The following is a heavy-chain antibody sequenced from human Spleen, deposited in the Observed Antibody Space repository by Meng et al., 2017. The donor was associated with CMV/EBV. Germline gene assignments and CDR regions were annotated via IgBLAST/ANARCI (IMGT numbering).Heavy chain of an antibody. CDR1: GYTFTGYY. J-gene: IGHJ6*02. CDR2: INPNSGAT. D-gene: IGHD2-2*01. V-gene: IGHV1-2*02. CDR3: ARSVMTSTSFGQHYGMDV. Sequence: ASVKVSCKASGYTFTGYYMHWVRQAPGQGLEWVGWINPNSGATNYAQNFQGRVTMTRDTSVSTAYMELSRLTSDDTAVYYCARSVMTSTSFGQHYGMDVWGQGTTVTVS.